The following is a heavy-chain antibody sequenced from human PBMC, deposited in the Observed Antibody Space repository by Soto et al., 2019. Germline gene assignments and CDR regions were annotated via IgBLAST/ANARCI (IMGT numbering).Heavy chain of an antibody. J-gene: IGHJ4*02. CDR3: AKDGGGWQWLVAVLDY. D-gene: IGHD6-19*01. V-gene: IGHV3-23*01. Sequence: PGGSLRLSCAASGFTFSSYAMSWVRKAPGKGLEWVSAISGSGGSTYYADSVKCRFTISRDNSKNTLYLQMNSLRAEDTAVYYCAKDGGGWQWLVAVLDYWGQGTLVTVSS. CDR2: ISGSGGST. CDR1: GFTFSSYA.